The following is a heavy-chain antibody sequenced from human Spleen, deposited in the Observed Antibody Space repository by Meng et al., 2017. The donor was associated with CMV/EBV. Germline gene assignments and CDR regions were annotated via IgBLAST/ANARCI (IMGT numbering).Heavy chain of an antibody. J-gene: IGHJ6*02. Sequence: GESLKISCIASGFTFSSYTVSWVRQAPGKGLEWVSVLYSGAGSKFYADSVKGRFTISRDTSKNTLYLHMNTLRVEDTAVYYCARCLRSGSYPYYYYYGVDVWGPGTTVTVSS. CDR3: ARCLRSGSYPYYYYYGVDV. V-gene: IGHV3-23*03. CDR2: LYSGAGSK. CDR1: GFTFSSYT. D-gene: IGHD3-3*01.